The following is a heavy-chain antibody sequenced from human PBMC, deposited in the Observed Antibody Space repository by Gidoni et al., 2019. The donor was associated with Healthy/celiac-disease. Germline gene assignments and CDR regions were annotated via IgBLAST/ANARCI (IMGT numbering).Heavy chain of an antibody. CDR1: GFTFSSYG. V-gene: IGHV3-33*01. CDR2: IWYDGSNK. CDR3: ARERDIVVVVATLGY. Sequence: QVQLVESGGGEVQPGRSLRLSCAASGFTFSSYGMHWVRQAAGKGLAWVAVIWYDGSNKYYADSVKGRFTISRDNSKNTLYLQMNSLRAEDTAVYYCARERDIVVVVATLGYWGQGTLVTVSS. J-gene: IGHJ4*02. D-gene: IGHD2-15*01.